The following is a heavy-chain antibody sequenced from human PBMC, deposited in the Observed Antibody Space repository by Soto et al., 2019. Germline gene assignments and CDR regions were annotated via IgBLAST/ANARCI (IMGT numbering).Heavy chain of an antibody. CDR1: GGSFSGYY. D-gene: IGHD6-6*01. CDR3: ARESIATRPVDY. Sequence: PSETLSLTCAVYGGSFSGYYWSWIRQPPGKGLEWIGEINHSGSTSYNPSLKSRVTISVDTSKNQFSLKLSSVTAADTAVYYCARESIATRPVDYWGQGTLVTVSS. CDR2: INHSGST. J-gene: IGHJ4*02. V-gene: IGHV4-34*01.